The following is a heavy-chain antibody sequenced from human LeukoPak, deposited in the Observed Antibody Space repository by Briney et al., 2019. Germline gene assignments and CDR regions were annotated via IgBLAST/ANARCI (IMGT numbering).Heavy chain of an antibody. J-gene: IGHJ4*02. D-gene: IGHD6-13*01. CDR2: VYYTGST. V-gene: IGHV4-59*01. Sequence: SETLSLTCTVSGDSISSYYWSWIRQPPGKGLEWIGYVYYTGSTNYNPPLKSRVTISVDTSKNHFSLKLSSVTAADTAVYYCARSVGGSSWSPSYYWGQGALVTDSS. CDR3: ARSVGGSSWSPSYY. CDR1: GDSISSYY.